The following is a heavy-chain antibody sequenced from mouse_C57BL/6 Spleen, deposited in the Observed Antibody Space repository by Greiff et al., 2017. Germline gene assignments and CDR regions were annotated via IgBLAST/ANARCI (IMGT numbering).Heavy chain of an antibody. J-gene: IGHJ4*01. CDR3: ARESLFITTVVATDYAMDY. CDR2: ISSGSSTI. D-gene: IGHD1-1*01. CDR1: GFTFSDYG. Sequence: EVQLVESGGGLVKPGGSLKLSCAASGFTFSDYGMHWVRQAPEKGLEWVAYISSGSSTIYYADTVKGRFTISRDNGKNTLFLQMTSLRSEDTAMYYCARESLFITTVVATDYAMDYWGQGTSVTVSS. V-gene: IGHV5-17*01.